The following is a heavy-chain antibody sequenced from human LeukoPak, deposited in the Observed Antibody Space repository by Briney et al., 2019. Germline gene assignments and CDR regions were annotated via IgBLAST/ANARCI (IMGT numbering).Heavy chain of an antibody. J-gene: IGHJ5*02. CDR1: RVPISSYY. CDR3: ARDRRVRGVIRWFDP. Sequence: SETLTLTCTASRVPISSYYMNWIRQPPGKGLEWIAYIYYSGSTNYNPSLKSRVTISVDTSKNQFSLKLSSVTAADTAVYYCARDRRVRGVIRWFDPWGQGTLVTVSS. D-gene: IGHD3-10*01. CDR2: IYYSGST. V-gene: IGHV4-59*12.